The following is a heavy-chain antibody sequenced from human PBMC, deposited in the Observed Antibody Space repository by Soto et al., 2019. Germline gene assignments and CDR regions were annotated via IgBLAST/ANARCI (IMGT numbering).Heavy chain of an antibody. Sequence: GGSLRLSCTASGFPFSSYAMSLVRQGPGKGLEWVSLISGSSFNTYYAASVKGRFTISRDNSNNTLALQMNSLRVEDTAVYYCAKGLRPAVDRKSLRSAPGYSFVHGGKGTLVNVS. CDR1: GFPFSSYA. CDR3: AKGLRPAVDRKSLRSAPGYSFVH. CDR2: ISGSSFNT. J-gene: IGHJ4*02. D-gene: IGHD6-13*01. V-gene: IGHV3-23*01.